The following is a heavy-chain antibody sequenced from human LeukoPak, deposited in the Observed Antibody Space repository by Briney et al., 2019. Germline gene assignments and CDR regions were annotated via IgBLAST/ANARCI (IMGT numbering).Heavy chain of an antibody. CDR2: IKQDGSEK. D-gene: IGHD3-9*01. CDR1: GFTFSSYW. Sequence: TGRSLRLSCAASGFTFSSYWMSWVRQAPGKGLEWVANIKQDGSEKYYVDSVKGRFTISGDNAKNSLYLQMNSLRAEDTAVYYCARSERGRYFDWLFNYWGQGTLVTVSS. CDR3: ARSERGRYFDWLFNY. V-gene: IGHV3-7*04. J-gene: IGHJ4*02.